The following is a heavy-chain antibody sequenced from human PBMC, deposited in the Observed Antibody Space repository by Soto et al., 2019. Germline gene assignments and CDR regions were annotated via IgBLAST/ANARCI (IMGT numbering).Heavy chain of an antibody. V-gene: IGHV3-48*01. CDR2: ISSSSSTI. J-gene: IGHJ4*02. Sequence: EVQLVESGGGLVQPGGSLRLSCAASGFTFSSYSMNWVRQAPGKGLEWVSYISSSSSTIYYADSVKGRFTISRDKAKNSLYLQMNSLRAEDTAVYYCARSGLLYRDTLYYFDYWGQGTLVTVSS. D-gene: IGHD2-8*01. CDR3: ARSGLLYRDTLYYFDY. CDR1: GFTFSSYS.